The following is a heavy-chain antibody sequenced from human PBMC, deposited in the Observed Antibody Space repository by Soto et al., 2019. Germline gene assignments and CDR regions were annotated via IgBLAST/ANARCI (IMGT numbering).Heavy chain of an antibody. CDR1: GFTFSSYA. CDR2: ISYDGSNK. V-gene: IGHV3-30-3*01. CDR3: ARDRFLTVTIAVYYFDY. D-gene: IGHD4-4*01. J-gene: IGHJ4*02. Sequence: GGSLRLSCAASGFTFSSYAMHWVRQAPGKGLEWVAVISYDGSNKYYADSVKGRFTIYRDNSKNTLYLQMNSLRAEDTAVYYCARDRFLTVTIAVYYFDYWGQGTLVTVSS.